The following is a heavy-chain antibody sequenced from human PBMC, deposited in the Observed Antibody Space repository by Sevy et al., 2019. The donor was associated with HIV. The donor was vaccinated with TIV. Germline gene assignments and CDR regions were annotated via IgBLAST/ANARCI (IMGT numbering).Heavy chain of an antibody. CDR2: ISAYNGNT. D-gene: IGHD2-15*01. V-gene: IGHV1-18*01. Sequence: ASVKVSCKASGYTFTSYGISWVRQAPGQGLEWMGWISAYNGNTNYAQKLQGRVTMTTDTSTSTAYMEPRSLRSDDTAVYYCARDIVVVENYYYYYMDVWGKGTTVTVSS. CDR3: ARDIVVVENYYYYYMDV. J-gene: IGHJ6*03. CDR1: GYTFTSYG.